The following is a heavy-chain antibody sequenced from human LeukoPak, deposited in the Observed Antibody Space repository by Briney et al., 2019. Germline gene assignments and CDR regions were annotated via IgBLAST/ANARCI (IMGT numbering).Heavy chain of an antibody. D-gene: IGHD1-26*01. V-gene: IGHV3-7*01. J-gene: IGHJ4*02. CDR2: IKQDGSEK. Sequence: GGSLRLSCAASGFTFSSYWMIWVRRAPGKGLEWVANIKQDGSEKYYVDSVKGRFTVSRDNARNSLYLQMNSLRAEDTAVYYCARERLELRYFDRWGQGTLVTVSS. CDR3: ARERLELRYFDR. CDR1: GFTFSSYW.